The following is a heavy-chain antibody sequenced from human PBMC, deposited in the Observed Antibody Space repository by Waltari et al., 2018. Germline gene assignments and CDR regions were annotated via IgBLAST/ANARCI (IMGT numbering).Heavy chain of an antibody. Sequence: QVQLVESGGGVVQPGRSLRLSCAASGLTFSSYAMHWVRQAPGKGLEWVAVISYDGSNKYYADSVKGRFTISRDNSKNTLYLQMNSLRAEDTAVYYCAREEMATIRFWGQGTMVTVSS. J-gene: IGHJ3*01. CDR3: AREEMATIRF. D-gene: IGHD5-12*01. V-gene: IGHV3-30-3*01. CDR1: GLTFSSYA. CDR2: ISYDGSNK.